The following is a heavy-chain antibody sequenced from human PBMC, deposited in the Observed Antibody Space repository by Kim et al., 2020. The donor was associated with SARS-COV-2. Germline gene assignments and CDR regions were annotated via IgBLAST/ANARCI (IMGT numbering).Heavy chain of an antibody. CDR3: ARCDYGDYVDY. Sequence: STNHTPHRPSRVTLSVDTSKNQFSLKLSSVTAADTAVYYCARCDYGDYVDYWGQGTLVTVSS. D-gene: IGHD4-17*01. CDR2: ST. V-gene: IGHV4-30-2*05. J-gene: IGHJ4*02.